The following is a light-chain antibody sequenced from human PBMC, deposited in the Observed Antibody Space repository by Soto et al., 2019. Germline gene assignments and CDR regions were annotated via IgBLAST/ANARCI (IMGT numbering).Light chain of an antibody. V-gene: IGKV1-33*01. CDR1: QDINNY. CDR2: DAS. CDR3: QQYYSFSPT. J-gene: IGKJ1*01. Sequence: DIQMTQSPSSLSASEGDRVTITCQASQDINNYLNWYQQKPEKAPKLLIYDASSLESGVPSRFGGSGSGTEFTLTISSLQPDDLATYYCQQYYSFSPTFGQGTKVDIK.